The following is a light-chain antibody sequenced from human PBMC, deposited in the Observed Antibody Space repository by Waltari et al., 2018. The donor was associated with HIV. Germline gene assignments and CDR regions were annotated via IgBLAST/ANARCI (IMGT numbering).Light chain of an antibody. CDR3: SSYTSSGPRYVL. J-gene: IGLJ2*01. CDR1: SGDVGCYNF. Sequence: QSALTQPASVSGSPGQSITISCTGTSGDVGCYNFVPWYHQHPGKAPKLIIYNVNTRPSGVSIRFSGSRSANTAALTISGLQAEDEADYFCSSYTSSGPRYVLFGGGTRLTVL. CDR2: NVN. V-gene: IGLV2-14*03.